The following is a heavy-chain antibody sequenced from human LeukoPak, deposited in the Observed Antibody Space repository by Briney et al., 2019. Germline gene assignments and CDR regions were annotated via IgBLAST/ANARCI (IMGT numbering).Heavy chain of an antibody. V-gene: IGHV4-39*01. CDR1: GGSITNNHYY. CDR2: IHYSGNT. Sequence: PSETLSLTCAVSGGSITNNHYYWGWIRQPPGKGLEWIGSIHYSGNTHYNASLRSRVTISADTSKNQFSLKLSSVTAADTAVYYCARAGDRSGYSDYWGQGTLVTVSS. D-gene: IGHD3-22*01. J-gene: IGHJ4*02. CDR3: ARAGDRSGYSDY.